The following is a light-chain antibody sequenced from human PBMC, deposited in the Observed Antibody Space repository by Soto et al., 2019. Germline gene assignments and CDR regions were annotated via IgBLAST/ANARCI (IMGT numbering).Light chain of an antibody. CDR2: AAS. CDR3: QQSYSTPWT. V-gene: IGKV1-39*01. Sequence: DIQMTKSPSSLSASVGDRVTITCRASQSISSYLNCYQQKPGKAPKLLIYAASSLQSGVPSRFSGSGSGTDFTLTISSLQTEDLATYYCQQSYSTPWTFGQGTKVEIK. CDR1: QSISSY. J-gene: IGKJ1*01.